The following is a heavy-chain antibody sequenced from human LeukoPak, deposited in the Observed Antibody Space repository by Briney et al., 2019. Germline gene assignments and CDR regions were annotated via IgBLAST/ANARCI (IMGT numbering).Heavy chain of an antibody. CDR3: ARGLSGTVTSPNYYYYMDV. V-gene: IGHV4-39*07. J-gene: IGHJ6*03. Sequence: SETLSLTCTVSGGSISSSSDYWGWIRQPPGKGLEWIGSMYYSGSTYPNPSLKSRVTISVDTSKNQFSLKLSSVTAADTAVYYCARGLSGTVTSPNYYYYMDVWGKGTTVTVSS. D-gene: IGHD4-17*01. CDR1: GGSISSSSDY. CDR2: MYYSGST.